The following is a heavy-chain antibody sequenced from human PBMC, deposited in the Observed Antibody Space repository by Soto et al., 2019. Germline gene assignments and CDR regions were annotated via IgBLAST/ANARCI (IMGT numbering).Heavy chain of an antibody. CDR2: IRGYNGKT. V-gene: IGHV1-18*01. CDR1: GYTFSMSG. CDR3: AREGPRPYYYYGMDV. J-gene: IGHJ6*02. Sequence: QVQLVQSGAEVKKPGASEKVSCKSSGYTFSMSGISWVRQAPGQGLEWMGWIRGYNGKTNYEQKFQDRVTXTXXXSXDMAYMELRSLRSDDTAVYYCAREGPRPYYYYGMDVWGQGTTVTVSS.